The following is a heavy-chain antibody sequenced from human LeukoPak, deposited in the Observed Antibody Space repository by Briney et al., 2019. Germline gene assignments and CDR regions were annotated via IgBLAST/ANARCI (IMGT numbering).Heavy chain of an antibody. J-gene: IGHJ4*02. CDR1: GGSISRSRYY. Sequence: SEALSLTCIVSGGSISRSRYYWAWVRQSPGKGLEWIGGIFYSGTTYYNPSLKSRATISVDTSKNQFSLKLTSVTAADTAVYYCATHSHCGGDHCYFDSWGPGTLVTVTS. CDR2: IFYSGTT. CDR3: ATHSHCGGDHCYFDS. V-gene: IGHV4-39*01. D-gene: IGHD2-21*02.